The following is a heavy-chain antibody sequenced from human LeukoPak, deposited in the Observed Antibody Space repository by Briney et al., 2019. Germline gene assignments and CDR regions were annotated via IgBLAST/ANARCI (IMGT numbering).Heavy chain of an antibody. Sequence: PGGSLRLSCAASEFTFSAYWMHWVRQAPGKGLVWVSRIRGDGSMTNYADSVKGRFTISRDNAKNTLYLQMISLRLEDTAVYYCARENLAAAADYWGQGTVVTVSS. V-gene: IGHV3-74*01. J-gene: IGHJ4*02. CDR1: EFTFSAYW. CDR2: IRGDGSMT. CDR3: ARENLAAAADY. D-gene: IGHD6-25*01.